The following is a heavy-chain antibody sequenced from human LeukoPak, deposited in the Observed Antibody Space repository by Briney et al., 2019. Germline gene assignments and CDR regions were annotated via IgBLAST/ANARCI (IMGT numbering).Heavy chain of an antibody. Sequence: PSETLSLTCTVSGGSISSYYWSWIRQPAGKGLEWIGRIYTSGSTNYNPSLKSRVTISVDTSKNQFSLKLSSVTAADTAVHYCARVKDMITFGGDIDYWGQGTLVTVSS. J-gene: IGHJ4*02. CDR2: IYTSGST. CDR3: ARVKDMITFGGDIDY. CDR1: GGSISSYY. V-gene: IGHV4-4*07. D-gene: IGHD3-16*01.